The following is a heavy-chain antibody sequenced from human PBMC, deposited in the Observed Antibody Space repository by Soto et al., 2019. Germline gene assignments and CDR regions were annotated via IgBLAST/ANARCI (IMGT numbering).Heavy chain of an antibody. V-gene: IGHV1-3*01. CDR1: GYTFTIYA. D-gene: IGHD3-10*01. CDR2: INAGNGNT. J-gene: IGHJ6*02. CDR3: AREVWLGFMVRGVLNGMDV. Sequence: VASGKVSCKASGYTFTIYAMHWVRQAPGQRLEWMGWINAGNGNTKYSQKFQGRVTITRDTSASTAYMELSSLRSEDTAVYYCAREVWLGFMVRGVLNGMDVWGQGTTVTVSS.